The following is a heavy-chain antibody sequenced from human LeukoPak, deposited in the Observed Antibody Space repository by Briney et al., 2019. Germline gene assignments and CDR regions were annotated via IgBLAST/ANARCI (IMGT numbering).Heavy chain of an antibody. J-gene: IGHJ4*02. CDR1: GFTFSTYG. V-gene: IGHV3-30*02. CDR3: AKIEVSATLDY. Sequence: PGGSLRLSCAASGFTFSTYGLHWVRQAPGKGLEWVAFIRNDGSNKYYADSVKGRFTISRDNSRNTLSLQMNSLRVEDTAVYYCAKIEVSATLDYWRQGTLVTVSS. D-gene: IGHD5/OR15-5a*01. CDR2: IRNDGSNK.